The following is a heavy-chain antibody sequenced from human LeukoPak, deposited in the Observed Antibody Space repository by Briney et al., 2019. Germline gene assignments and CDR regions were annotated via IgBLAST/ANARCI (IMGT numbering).Heavy chain of an antibody. V-gene: IGHV3-74*01. CDR2: INERATII. J-gene: IGHJ4*02. CDR1: GFTFSNYW. CDR3: VRDLILVWTPGDDFDH. D-gene: IGHD3-16*01. Sequence: PGGSLRLSCAASGFTFSNYWMHWVRQAPGKGLEWVSRINERATIISYADSVKGRFTISRENAVNRLYLQMHSLIAEGAAVYYYVRDLILVWTPGDDFDHWGQGALVTVSS.